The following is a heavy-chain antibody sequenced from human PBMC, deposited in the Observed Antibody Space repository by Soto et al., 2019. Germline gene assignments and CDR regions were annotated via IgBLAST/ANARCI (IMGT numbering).Heavy chain of an antibody. D-gene: IGHD3-3*01. CDR1: GFRFSDYS. Sequence: GGSLRLSCAASGFRFSDYSMNWFGQAPGRGLEWVSYISSSSFTIHYADSVEGRFAISRDNAKNSLYLQMNSLRVEDTAVYYFVIDYNDFSSGQFVYWRQGPMVSVPS. CDR2: ISSSSFTI. CDR3: VIDYNDFSSGQFVY. V-gene: IGHV3-48*01. J-gene: IGHJ4*02.